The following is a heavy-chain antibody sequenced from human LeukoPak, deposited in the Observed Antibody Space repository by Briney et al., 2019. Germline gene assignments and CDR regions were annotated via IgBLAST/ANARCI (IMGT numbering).Heavy chain of an antibody. CDR3: AGGVDTDLHY. CDR1: GDSVSSNSVT. Sequence: SQTLSLTCAISGDSVSSNSVTWNWIRQSPSRGLEWLGRTYYRSKWSSNYAVSVKSRITIHPDTPKNQFSLQLNSVTPEDTAVYYCAGGVDTDLHYWGQGTLVTVSS. J-gene: IGHJ4*02. D-gene: IGHD5-18*01. CDR2: TYYRSKWSS. V-gene: IGHV6-1*01.